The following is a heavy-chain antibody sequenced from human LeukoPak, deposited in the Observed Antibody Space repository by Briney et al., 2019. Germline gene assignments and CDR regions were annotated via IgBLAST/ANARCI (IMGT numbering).Heavy chain of an antibody. J-gene: IGHJ4*02. CDR1: GFTFDDYG. CDR3: ARGSTHYDVLTGYHYYFDY. V-gene: IGHV3-20*04. D-gene: IGHD3-9*01. CDR2: INWNGDNT. Sequence: PAGRSLRLSCAASGFTFDDYGMSSVRQAPGKGLEWVSGINWNGDNTNYADSLKGRFTISRDNAKNSLYLQMNSLRAEDTALYYCARGSTHYDVLTGYHYYFDYWGQGTLVTVSS.